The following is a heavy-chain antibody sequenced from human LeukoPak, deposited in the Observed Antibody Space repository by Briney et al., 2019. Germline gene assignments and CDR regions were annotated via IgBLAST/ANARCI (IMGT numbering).Heavy chain of an antibody. CDR2: IIPIFGTT. V-gene: IGHV1-69*13. CDR3: ASRTYTYDSSGYYRRNYYFDN. J-gene: IGHJ4*02. D-gene: IGHD3-22*01. Sequence: ASVKVSCKASGGTFSSYAISWVRQAPGQGLEWMGGIIPIFGTTNYAQKLQGRVTITADESTSTAYMELSSLRSEDTAVYYCASRTYTYDSSGYYRRNYYFDNWGQGTLVSVSS. CDR1: GGTFSSYA.